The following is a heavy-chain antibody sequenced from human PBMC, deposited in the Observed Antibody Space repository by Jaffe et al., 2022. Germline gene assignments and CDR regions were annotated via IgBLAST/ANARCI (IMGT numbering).Heavy chain of an antibody. CDR3: ARDQIARREFREDYYYYYYMDV. J-gene: IGHJ6*03. CDR1: GFTFSSYS. CDR2: ISSSSSYI. V-gene: IGHV3-21*01. D-gene: IGHD3-10*01. Sequence: EVQLVESGGGLVKPGGSLRLSCAASGFTFSSYSMNWVRQAPGKGLEWVSSISSSSSYIYYADSVKGRFTISRDNAKNSLYLQMNSLRAEDTAVYYCARDQIARREFREDYYYYYYMDVWGKGTTVTVSS.